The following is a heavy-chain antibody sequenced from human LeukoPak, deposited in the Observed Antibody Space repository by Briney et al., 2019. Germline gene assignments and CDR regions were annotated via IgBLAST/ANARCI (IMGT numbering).Heavy chain of an antibody. CDR3: AREPLRYFDWNDAFDI. V-gene: IGHV4-4*07. D-gene: IGHD3-9*01. Sequence: PSETLSLTCAVSGGSISSYYWSWIRQPAGKGLEWIGRIYNSGSTNYNPSLQSRVTMSVETSKNQFSLKLSSVTAADTAVYYCAREPLRYFDWNDAFDIWGQGTMVTVSS. J-gene: IGHJ3*02. CDR2: IYNSGST. CDR1: GGSISSYY.